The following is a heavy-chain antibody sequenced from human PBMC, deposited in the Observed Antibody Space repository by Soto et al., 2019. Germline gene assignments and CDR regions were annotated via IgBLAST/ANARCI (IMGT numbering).Heavy chain of an antibody. D-gene: IGHD3-3*01. CDR2: INAGNGNT. J-gene: IGHJ4*02. CDR3: ARDRSNYDFWSGYDDY. V-gene: IGHV1-3*01. CDR1: GYTFTSYA. Sequence: ASVKVSCKASGYTFTSYAMHWVRQAPGQRLEWMGWINAGNGNTKYSQKFQGRVTITRDTSASTAYMELSNLRSEDTAVYYCARDRSNYDFWSGYDDYWGQGTQVTVSS.